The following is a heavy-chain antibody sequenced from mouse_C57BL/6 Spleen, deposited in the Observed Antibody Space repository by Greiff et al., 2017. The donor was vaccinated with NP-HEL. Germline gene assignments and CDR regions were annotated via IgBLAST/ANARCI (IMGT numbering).Heavy chain of an antibody. J-gene: IGHJ3*01. D-gene: IGHD2-1*01. Sequence: QVQLQQSGPELVKPGASVKISCKASGYAFSSSWMNWVKQRPGKGLEWIGRIYPGDGDTNYNGKFKGKATLTADKSSSTAYMQLSSLTSEDSAVYFCASGQGYYGNYGWFAYWGQRTLVTVSA. CDR1: GYAFSSSW. CDR2: IYPGDGDT. V-gene: IGHV1-82*01. CDR3: ASGQGYYGNYGWFAY.